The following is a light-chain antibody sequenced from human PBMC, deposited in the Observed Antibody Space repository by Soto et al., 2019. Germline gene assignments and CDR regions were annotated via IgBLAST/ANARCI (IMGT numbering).Light chain of an antibody. V-gene: IGKV4-1*01. CDR3: QQYYSTWQWT. CDR2: WAS. CDR1: QSVLYSSNNKNY. J-gene: IGKJ1*01. Sequence: DIVMTQSPDSLAVSLGERATINCKSSQSVLYSSNNKNYLAWYQQKPGQPPKLLIYWASTRESGVPDRFSGSGSGTDFTLTISSLQAEDVAVYYCQQYYSTWQWTFGQGTKVEIK.